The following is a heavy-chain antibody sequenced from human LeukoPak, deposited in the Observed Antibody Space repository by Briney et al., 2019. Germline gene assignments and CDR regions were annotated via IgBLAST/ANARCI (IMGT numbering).Heavy chain of an antibody. V-gene: IGHV3-23*01. D-gene: IGHD2-21*02. CDR1: GFTFSSYA. CDR2: ISGSGGST. J-gene: IGHJ1*01. CDR3: AKGGRSVMVTGYFRH. Sequence: GGSLRLSCAASGFTFSSYAMSWVRQAPGKGLEWVSAISGSGGSTYYADSVKGRFTISRDNSKNTLYLQMNSLRAEDTAVYYCAKGGRSVMVTGYFRHWGQGTLVTVSS.